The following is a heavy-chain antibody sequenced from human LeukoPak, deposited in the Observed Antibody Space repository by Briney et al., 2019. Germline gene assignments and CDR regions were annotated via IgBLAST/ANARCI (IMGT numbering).Heavy chain of an antibody. CDR3: AREVHSTRHYDY. V-gene: IGHV1-2*02. J-gene: IGHJ4*02. Sequence: GASVKVSCKPSGYTFIGFYIHWLRRAPGQGLEWMGWINPNAGDTTYAQKFQGRVTMSRDTSVSTVYMELARLISDDTAVYYCAREVHSTRHYDYWGQGTVVTVSS. D-gene: IGHD2-2*01. CDR2: INPNAGDT. CDR1: GYTFIGFY.